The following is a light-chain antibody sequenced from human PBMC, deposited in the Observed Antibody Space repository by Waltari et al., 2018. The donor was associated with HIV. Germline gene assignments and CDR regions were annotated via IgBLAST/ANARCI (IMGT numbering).Light chain of an antibody. Sequence: SYELTQPLSVSVALGQTARITCGGNNIGSKNVHWSQQKPGQAPVLVIYRDSNRPAGIPERFSGSNSGNTATLTISRAQAGDEADYYCQVWDSSTHVVFGGGTKLTVL. V-gene: IGLV3-9*01. CDR2: RDS. CDR1: NIGSKN. J-gene: IGLJ2*01. CDR3: QVWDSSTHVV.